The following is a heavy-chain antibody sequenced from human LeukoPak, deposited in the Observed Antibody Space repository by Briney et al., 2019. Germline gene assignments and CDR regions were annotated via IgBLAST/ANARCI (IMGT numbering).Heavy chain of an antibody. J-gene: IGHJ4*02. Sequence: GASVKVSCKAFGYTFTNNWMHWVRQAPGQGPEWMGLISPTGGSTAYAQKFQGRVTLTRDMSTSTDYLELSSLRSEDTAVYYCARVLWYGRFDYWGQGTLVTVSS. CDR2: ISPTGGST. CDR1: GYTFTNNW. V-gene: IGHV1-46*01. D-gene: IGHD6-13*01. CDR3: ARVLWYGRFDY.